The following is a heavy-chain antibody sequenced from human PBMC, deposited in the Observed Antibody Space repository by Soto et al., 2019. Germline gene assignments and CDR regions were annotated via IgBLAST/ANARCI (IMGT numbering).Heavy chain of an antibody. D-gene: IGHD6-6*01. CDR1: GGTFSSYA. CDR3: ARGGPAARPYYYYGMDV. Sequence: SVKVSCKASGGTFSSYAISWVRQAPGQGLEWMGGIIPIFGTANYAQKFQGRVTITADESASTAYMELSSLRSEDTAVYYCARGGPAARPYYYYGMDVWGQGTTVTSP. J-gene: IGHJ6*02. CDR2: IIPIFGTA. V-gene: IGHV1-69*13.